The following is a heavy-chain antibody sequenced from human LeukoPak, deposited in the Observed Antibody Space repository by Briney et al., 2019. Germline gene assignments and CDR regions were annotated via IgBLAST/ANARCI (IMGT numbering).Heavy chain of an antibody. CDR1: GGSISSGGYY. CDR2: IYHSGST. D-gene: IGHD6-13*01. V-gene: IGHV4-30-2*01. Sequence: PSETLSLTCTVSGGSISSGGYYWSWIRQPPGKGLEWIGYIYHSGSTYYNPSLKSRVTISVDRSKNQFSLKLSSVTAADTAVYYCARVLYLTIAALSLWFDPWGQGTLVTVSS. CDR3: ARVLYLTIAALSLWFDP. J-gene: IGHJ5*02.